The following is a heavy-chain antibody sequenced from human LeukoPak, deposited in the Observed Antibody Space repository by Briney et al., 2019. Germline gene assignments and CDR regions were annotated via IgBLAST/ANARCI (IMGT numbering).Heavy chain of an antibody. CDR2: MNPNSGNT. CDR3: ARAVGSYVCGKIYYHYYMDV. J-gene: IGHJ6*03. V-gene: IGHV1-8*01. D-gene: IGHD1-26*01. CDR1: VYTFTRSV. Sequence: GASVKVSCKASVYTFTRSVINSVREATGHGLEWMGGMNPNSGNTGYAQTFQGRVTMSRNTSISTAYMELSSLRSEDTAVYYCARAVGSYVCGKIYYHYYMDVWGKGTTVTVSS.